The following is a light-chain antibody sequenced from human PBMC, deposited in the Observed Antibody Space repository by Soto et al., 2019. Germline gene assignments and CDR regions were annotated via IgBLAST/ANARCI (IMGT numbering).Light chain of an antibody. CDR2: STS. Sequence: QAVVTQAPSRTVSPGGTVTLTCASSTGAVTSDSYPNWVQQKPGQAPRALIYSTSNSHSWTPVRFSGSLLGGKAALTLSGVQPEDEAEYYCLLYFGSSQIFGGGTQLTVL. CDR1: TGAVTSDSY. V-gene: IGLV7-43*01. J-gene: IGLJ2*01. CDR3: LLYFGSSQI.